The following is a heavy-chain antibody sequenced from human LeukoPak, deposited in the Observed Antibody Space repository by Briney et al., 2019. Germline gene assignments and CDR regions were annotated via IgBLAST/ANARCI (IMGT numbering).Heavy chain of an antibody. CDR1: GLSIKNFG. CDR2: IWYDGNNE. CDR3: ARAIDSYSSAWYGGELDY. D-gene: IGHD6-19*01. J-gene: IGHJ4*02. V-gene: IGHV3-33*01. Sequence: GKSLRLSCAASGLSIKNFGMHWVRQGPGQGPEWVALIWYDGNNEYYAESVKGRFTISRDNSKNTLYLQMNSLRAEEAAVYYCARAIDSYSSAWYGGELDYWGQGTLVTVSS.